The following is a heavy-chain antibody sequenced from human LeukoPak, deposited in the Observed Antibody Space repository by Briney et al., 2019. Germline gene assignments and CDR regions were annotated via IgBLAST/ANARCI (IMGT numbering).Heavy chain of an antibody. CDR2: IYYNGSA. V-gene: IGHV4-59*01. CDR1: GDSINLYY. D-gene: IGHD1-14*01. J-gene: IGHJ6*03. CDR3: ARVRPESYYYHYYMDV. Sequence: SETLSLTCTVSGDSINLYYWTWIRQPPGQGLGDIGYIYYNGSANYSPSLKGRVTISVDRSKNQFSLKLSSVTAADTAVYYCARVRPESYYYHYYMDVWGKGTTVTVSS.